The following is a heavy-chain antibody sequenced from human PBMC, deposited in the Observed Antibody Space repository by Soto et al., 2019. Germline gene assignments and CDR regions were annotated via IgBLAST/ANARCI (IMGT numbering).Heavy chain of an antibody. D-gene: IGHD6-6*01. V-gene: IGHV3-30-3*01. CDR3: ARPLEYSSSPVYYYYYGMDV. J-gene: IGHJ6*02. CDR1: GFTFSSYA. CDR2: ISYDGSNK. Sequence: GGSLRLSCAASGFTFSSYAMHWVRQAPGKGLEWVAVISYDGSNKYYADSVKGRFTISRDNSNNTLYLQMNSLRAEDTAVYYCARPLEYSSSPVYYYYYGMDVWGQGTTVTVSS.